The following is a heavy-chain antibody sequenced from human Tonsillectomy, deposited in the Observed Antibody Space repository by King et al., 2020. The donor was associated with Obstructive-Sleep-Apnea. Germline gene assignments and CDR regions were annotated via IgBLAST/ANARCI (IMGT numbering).Heavy chain of an antibody. D-gene: IGHD4-17*01. CDR1: GGSISGVIYY. J-gene: IGHJ2*01. CDR3: ARSFGDYSHWYFDL. Sequence: QLQESGPGLVKPSQTLPLTCTVSGGSISGVIYYWSWIRQRPGKGLEWIGYIYHSGTTYYNPSLKSRVTLSVDTSKNQFSLKLNSVTAADAAVYFCARSFGDYSHWYFDLWGRGTLVNVSS. CDR2: IYHSGTT. V-gene: IGHV4-31*03.